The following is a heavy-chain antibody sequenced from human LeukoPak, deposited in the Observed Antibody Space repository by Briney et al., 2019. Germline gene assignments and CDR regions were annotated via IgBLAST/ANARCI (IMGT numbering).Heavy chain of an antibody. J-gene: IGHJ4*02. CDR3: ARGFWTGVEY. Sequence: GGSLRLSCAASGFIFSSYWMYWVRQAPGKGLVWVAHINSDGSNTNYADSVKGRFTISRDNAENKVYLQMNSLRAEDTAVYYCARGFWTGVEYWGQGALVTVSS. CDR1: GFIFSSYW. D-gene: IGHD3/OR15-3a*01. CDR2: INSDGSNT. V-gene: IGHV3-74*01.